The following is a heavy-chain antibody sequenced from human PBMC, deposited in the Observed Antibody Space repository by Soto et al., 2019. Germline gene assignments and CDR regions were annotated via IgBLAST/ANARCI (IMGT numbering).Heavy chain of an antibody. Sequence: GGSLRLSCAASGFTFSSYAMSWVRQAPGKGLEWVSAISGSGGSTYYADSVKGRFTISRDNSKNTLYLQMNSLRAEDTAVYYCAKGMWFGELFPNPYYFDYWGQGTLVTVSS. D-gene: IGHD3-10*01. CDR3: AKGMWFGELFPNPYYFDY. J-gene: IGHJ4*02. V-gene: IGHV3-23*01. CDR1: GFTFSSYA. CDR2: ISGSGGST.